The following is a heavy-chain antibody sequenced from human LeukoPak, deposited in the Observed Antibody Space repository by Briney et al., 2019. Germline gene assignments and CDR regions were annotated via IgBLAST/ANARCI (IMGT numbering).Heavy chain of an antibody. Sequence: AGGSLRLSCAASGFTFNSYWMSWVRQAPGKGLEWVANIKQDGSEKNYVDSVKGRFTISRDNARKSLYLQMNSLRAEDTAVYYCARDTYYFDSSGSLSYWGQGTLVTVSS. CDR3: ARDTYYFDSSGSLSY. CDR2: IKQDGSEK. J-gene: IGHJ4*02. CDR1: GFTFNSYW. D-gene: IGHD3-22*01. V-gene: IGHV3-7*01.